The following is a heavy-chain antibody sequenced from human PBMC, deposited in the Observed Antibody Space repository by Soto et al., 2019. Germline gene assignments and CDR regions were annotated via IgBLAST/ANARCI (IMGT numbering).Heavy chain of an antibody. V-gene: IGHV1-69*01. Sequence: QVQLVQSGAEVKKPGSSVKVSCKASGGTFSSYAISWVRQAPGQGLEWMGGIIPIFGTANYAQKFQGRVTITADESTSTAYMELSSLRSEDTAVYYCARGGICSSTSCLYNWFDPWGQGTLVTVSS. CDR2: IIPIFGTA. CDR1: GGTFSSYA. D-gene: IGHD2-2*01. CDR3: ARGGICSSTSCLYNWFDP. J-gene: IGHJ5*02.